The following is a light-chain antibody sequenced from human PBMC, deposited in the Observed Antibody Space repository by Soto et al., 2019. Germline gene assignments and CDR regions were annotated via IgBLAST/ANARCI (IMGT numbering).Light chain of an antibody. CDR1: QGISNH. CDR3: LQHTNFPLT. Sequence: DIQMTQSASAMSASVGDWVTITCRASQGISNHLVWFQQRPGKVPKRLIYDASSLQTGVPSRFSGSGSGTDFTLTISSLQPEDFATYYCLQHTNFPLTFGQGTRLEIK. J-gene: IGKJ5*01. CDR2: DAS. V-gene: IGKV1-17*03.